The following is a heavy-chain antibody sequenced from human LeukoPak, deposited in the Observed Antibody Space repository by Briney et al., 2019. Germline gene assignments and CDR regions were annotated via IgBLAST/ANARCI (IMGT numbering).Heavy chain of an antibody. CDR2: MSGNGASA. CDR3: ARDRCSGGSCYFYYYYGMDV. J-gene: IGHJ6*02. D-gene: IGHD2-15*01. V-gene: IGHV3-23*01. CDR1: VFTSTSPG. Sequence: PGGSLRLSCAASVFTSTSPGMSWVRQAPGKGLEWVSSMSGNGASAYYADSVKGRFTVSTDNSKNALYLQMNSLRAEDTAVYYCARDRCSGGSCYFYYYYGMDVWGQGTTVTVSS.